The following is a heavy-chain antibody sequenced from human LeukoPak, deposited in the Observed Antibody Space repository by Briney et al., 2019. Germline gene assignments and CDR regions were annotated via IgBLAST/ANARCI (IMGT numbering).Heavy chain of an antibody. D-gene: IGHD2/OR15-2a*01. CDR1: GGSISSYY. CDR3: ARDNFSRGRGDY. CDR2: IYYSGST. V-gene: IGHV4-59*12. Sequence: SETLSLTCTVSGGSISSYYWSWIRQPPGKGLEWIGYIYYSGSTNYNPSLKSRVTISVDTSKNQFSLKLSSVTAADTAVYYCARDNFSRGRGDYWGQGTLVTVSS. J-gene: IGHJ4*02.